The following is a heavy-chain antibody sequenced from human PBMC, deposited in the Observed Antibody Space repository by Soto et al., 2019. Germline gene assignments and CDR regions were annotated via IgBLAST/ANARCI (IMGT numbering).Heavy chain of an antibody. Sequence: QVQLQESGPGLVKPSGTLSLTCAVSGGSISSSNWWSWIRQAPGKGLEWIGEIYHSGNTNYNPSLKSRGTMSVDKSKNQFSLNLSSVTAADTAVYYCATYYDSSGYRFDCWGQGTLVTVSS. CDR1: GGSISSSNW. J-gene: IGHJ4*02. V-gene: IGHV4-4*02. D-gene: IGHD3-22*01. CDR2: IYHSGNT. CDR3: ATYYDSSGYRFDC.